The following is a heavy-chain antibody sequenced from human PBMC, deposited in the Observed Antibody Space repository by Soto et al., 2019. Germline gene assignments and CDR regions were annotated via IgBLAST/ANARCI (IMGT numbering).Heavy chain of an antibody. CDR3: AREGADYDFWSGYPQRDYYYYMDV. V-gene: IGHV4-59*01. D-gene: IGHD3-3*01. CDR1: GGSISSYY. J-gene: IGHJ6*03. Sequence: TSETLSLTCTVSGGSISSYYWSWIRQPPGKGLEWIGYIYYSGSTNYNPSLKSRVTISVDTSKNQFSLKLSSVTAADTAVYYCAREGADYDFWSGYPQRDYYYYMDVWGKGTTVTVSS. CDR2: IYYSGST.